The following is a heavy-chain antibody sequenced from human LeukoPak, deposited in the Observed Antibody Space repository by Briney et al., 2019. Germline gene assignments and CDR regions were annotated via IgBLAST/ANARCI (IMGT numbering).Heavy chain of an antibody. CDR3: ARGRGFLEWSPYYYYGMDV. CDR2: IYTSGST. D-gene: IGHD3-3*01. CDR1: GGSISSGSYY. V-gene: IGHV4-61*02. Sequence: SQTLSLTCTVSGGSISSGSYYWSWIRQPAGKGLEWIGRIYTSGSTNYNPPLKSRVTISVDTSKNQFSLNLNSVTAADTAVYYCARGRGFLEWSPYYYYGMDVWGQGTTVTVSS. J-gene: IGHJ6*02.